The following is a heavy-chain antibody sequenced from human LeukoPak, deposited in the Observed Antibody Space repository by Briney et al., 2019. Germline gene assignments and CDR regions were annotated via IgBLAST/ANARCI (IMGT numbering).Heavy chain of an antibody. CDR1: GFTFSNAW. D-gene: IGHD3-22*01. V-gene: IGHV3-15*07. Sequence: GGSLRLSCAASGFTFSNAWMNWVRQAPGKGLGWVGRIKSKTDGGTTDYAAPVKGRFTITRDDSKNTLYLQMNSLKTEDTAVYYCTTAGYYYDSSGYQGYFDYWGQGTLVTVSS. CDR2: IKSKTDGGTT. J-gene: IGHJ4*02. CDR3: TTAGYYYDSSGYQGYFDY.